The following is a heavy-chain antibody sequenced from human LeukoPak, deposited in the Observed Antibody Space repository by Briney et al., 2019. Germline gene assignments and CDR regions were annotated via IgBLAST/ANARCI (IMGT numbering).Heavy chain of an antibody. CDR1: GDSISIYY. CDR3: ARASCTGGTCPTFIDF. Sequence: PSETLSLTCSVSGDSISIYYWSWIRQPPGKGLEWIGYICNSGSTNYNPSLKSRVTISVDTSKNQFSLKLTSVTAADTAVYYCARASCTGGTCPTFIDFWGQGTLVTVSS. J-gene: IGHJ4*02. CDR2: ICNSGST. D-gene: IGHD2-15*01. V-gene: IGHV4-59*01.